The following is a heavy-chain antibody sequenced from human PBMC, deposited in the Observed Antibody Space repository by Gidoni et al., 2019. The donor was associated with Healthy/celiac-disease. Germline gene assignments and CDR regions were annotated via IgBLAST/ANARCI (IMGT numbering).Heavy chain of an antibody. CDR3: ARGVLGGV. Sequence: QVQLQESGPGLVKPAQTLSLTCTVSGGSISSGGYYSSWIRQQPGKGLAWSGYIYYRGSTYYTPSLKSRVTIPVDTSKNQFSLKLSSVTAANTAGYYCARGVLGGVWGQGTTVTVSS. V-gene: IGHV4-31*03. CDR2: IYYRGST. J-gene: IGHJ6*02. D-gene: IGHD3-16*01. CDR1: GGSISSGGYY.